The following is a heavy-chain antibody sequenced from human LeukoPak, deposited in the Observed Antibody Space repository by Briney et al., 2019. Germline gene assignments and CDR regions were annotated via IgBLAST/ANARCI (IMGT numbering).Heavy chain of an antibody. CDR2: MKGDGSHI. V-gene: IGHV3-7*03. D-gene: IGHD3-22*01. J-gene: IGHJ4*02. CDR1: GFTFGNFW. Sequence: GGSLRLSCAASGFTFGNFWMSWVRQAPGRGLQWVASMKGDGSHIYYVDSVKGRFTISRDNARNSLYLQMNSLRAEDTAVYYCARDFYDTSGYYYDYWGQGTLVTVSS. CDR3: ARDFYDTSGYYYDY.